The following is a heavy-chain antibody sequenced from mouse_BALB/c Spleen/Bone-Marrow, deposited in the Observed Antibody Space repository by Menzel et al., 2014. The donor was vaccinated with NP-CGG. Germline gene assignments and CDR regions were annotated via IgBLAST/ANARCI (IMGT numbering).Heavy chain of an antibody. V-gene: IGHV14-3*02. CDR3: AAMITDWYFDV. CDR2: IDPANGNT. Sequence: EVKLMESGAELVKPGASVKLSCTASGFNIKDTYMHWVKQRPEQGLEWIGRIDPANGNTKYDPKFQGKATITADTSSNTAYLQPSSLTSEDTAVYYCAAMITDWYFDVWGAGTTVTVSS. CDR1: GFNIKDTY. J-gene: IGHJ1*01. D-gene: IGHD2-4*01.